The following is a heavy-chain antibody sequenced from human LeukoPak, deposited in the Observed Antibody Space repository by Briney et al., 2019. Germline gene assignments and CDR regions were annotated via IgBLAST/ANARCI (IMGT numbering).Heavy chain of an antibody. CDR1: GFTFSTYA. CDR3: AKDWPSEWQQLPDYDAFDI. Sequence: PGGSLRLSCAASGFTFSTYAMSWVRQAPGKGLEWVSAINGGGSTYYADSLKGRFTISRDNSKNTLYLQMNSLRADDTAVYYCAKDWPSEWQQLPDYDAFDIWGQGTMVTVSS. CDR2: INGGGST. J-gene: IGHJ3*02. D-gene: IGHD6-13*01. V-gene: IGHV3-23*01.